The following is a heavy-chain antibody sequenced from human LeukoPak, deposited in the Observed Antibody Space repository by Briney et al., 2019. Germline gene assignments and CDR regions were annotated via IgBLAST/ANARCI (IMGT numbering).Heavy chain of an antibody. Sequence: GESLKISCKGSGYSFTSYWIVWVRQMPGKGLEWMGIIYPGDSDTRYSPSFQGQVTISADKSISTAYLQWSSLKASDTAMYYCARRGYCATTTCYRLFDYWGQGTLVTVSS. CDR1: GYSFTSYW. CDR2: IYPGDSDT. J-gene: IGHJ4*02. D-gene: IGHD2-2*01. V-gene: IGHV5-51*01. CDR3: ARRGYCATTTCYRLFDY.